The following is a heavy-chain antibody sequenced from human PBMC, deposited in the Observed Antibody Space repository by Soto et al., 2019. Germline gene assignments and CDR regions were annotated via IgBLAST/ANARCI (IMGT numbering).Heavy chain of an antibody. Sequence: PGGSLRLSSAASGFTFSSYGMHWVRQAPGKGLEWVAVISYDGSNKYYADSVKGRFTISRDNSKNTLYLQMNSLRAEDTAVYYCAPDSGGAFDIWSQGTMVTVSS. J-gene: IGHJ3*02. CDR1: GFTFSSYG. V-gene: IGHV3-30*03. CDR2: ISYDGSNK. CDR3: APDSGGAFDI.